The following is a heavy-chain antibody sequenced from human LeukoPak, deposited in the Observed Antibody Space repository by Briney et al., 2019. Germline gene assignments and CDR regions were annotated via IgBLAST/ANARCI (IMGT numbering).Heavy chain of an antibody. CDR2: IYYSGST. Sequence: SETLSLTCTVSGGSMRSYYWSWIRQPPGKGLEWIGYIYYSGSTNYNPSLKSRVTISVDTSKNQFSLKLSSVTAADTAVYYCARGRITMFGVPDHWYFDLWGRGTLVTVSS. CDR1: GGSMRSYY. CDR3: ARGRITMFGVPDHWYFDL. J-gene: IGHJ2*01. V-gene: IGHV4-59*01. D-gene: IGHD3-3*01.